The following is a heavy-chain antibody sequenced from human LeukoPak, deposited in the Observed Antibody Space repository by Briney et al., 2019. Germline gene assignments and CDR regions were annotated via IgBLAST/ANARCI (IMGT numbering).Heavy chain of an antibody. V-gene: IGHV4-39*01. CDR1: GGSLSSSSEY. Sequence: SETLSLTCTVSGGSLSSSSEYCGWIRQPPGKGLEWIGNIYYGGTIYYNPSLKSRVTISVGTSKNQFSLKLYSVTAADTAVYYCARPYGGNPGYFDYWGQGTLVTVSS. CDR3: ARPYGGNPGYFDY. J-gene: IGHJ4*02. CDR2: IYYGGTI. D-gene: IGHD4/OR15-4a*01.